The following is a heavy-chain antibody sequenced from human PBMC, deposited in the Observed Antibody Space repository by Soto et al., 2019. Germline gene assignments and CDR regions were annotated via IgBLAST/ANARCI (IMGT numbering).Heavy chain of an antibody. CDR1: GFTFSTYG. V-gene: IGHV3-30*03. Sequence: WGSLRLSCAASGFTFSTYGMQWVRQAPGKGLEWVALISHDESKTNHADPVKGRFSISRDNARNTLYLQMNSLRNEDTGVYYCARIHHSSGYSYDHWGQGTPVTVSS. D-gene: IGHD3-22*01. CDR3: ARIHHSSGYSYDH. J-gene: IGHJ4*02. CDR2: ISHDESKT.